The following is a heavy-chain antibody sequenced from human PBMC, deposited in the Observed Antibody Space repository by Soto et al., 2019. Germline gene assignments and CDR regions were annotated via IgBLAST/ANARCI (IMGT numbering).Heavy chain of an antibody. CDR1: DGTIGSGGYC. Sequence: TLPLTWTVSDGTIGSGGYCWILIRQQPGKGREWIGYIYHSGSTYYNPYLKSRVTISVDSSKNQFSLKLSSVTAADTAVYYCHALVPLPTAGNGEYYYYGMDVWGQGTTVTVSS. CDR3: HALVPLPTAGNGEYYYYGMDV. J-gene: IGHJ6*02. D-gene: IGHD1-26*01. V-gene: IGHV4-30-2*01. CDR2: IYHSGST.